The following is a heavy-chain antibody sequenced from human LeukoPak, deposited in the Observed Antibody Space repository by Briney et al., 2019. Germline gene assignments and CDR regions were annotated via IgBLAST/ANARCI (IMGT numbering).Heavy chain of an antibody. CDR1: GFTFSSYE. CDR2: ISSSGSTI. D-gene: IGHD6-13*01. Sequence: PGGSLRLSCAAPGFTFSSYEMNWVRQAPGKGPEWVSYISSSGSTIYYADSVKGRFTISRDNAKNSLYLQMNSLRAEDTAVYYCARASVPRLYSSSWRFDYWGQGTLVTVSS. CDR3: ARASVPRLYSSSWRFDY. V-gene: IGHV3-48*03. J-gene: IGHJ4*02.